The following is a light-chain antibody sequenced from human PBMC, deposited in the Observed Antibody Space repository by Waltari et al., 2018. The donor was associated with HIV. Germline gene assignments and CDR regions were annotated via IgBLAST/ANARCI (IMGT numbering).Light chain of an antibody. CDR3: AAWDDRLDGQGV. CDR2: NDN. CDR1: RSNIGTNT. Sequence: QSVLTQPPSASGTPGQRVTISCSGTRSNIGTNTVNWYQIIPGTAPKLLIYNDNGRPSCVPDGFAGSRSGTSASLAISGLQSEDEADYYCAAWDDRLDGQGVFGGGTTLTVL. V-gene: IGLV1-44*01. J-gene: IGLJ3*02.